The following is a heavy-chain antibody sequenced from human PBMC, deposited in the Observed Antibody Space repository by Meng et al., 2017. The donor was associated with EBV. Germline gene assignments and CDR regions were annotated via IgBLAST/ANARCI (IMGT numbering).Heavy chain of an antibody. J-gene: IGHJ4*02. Sequence: QLQLVRSGAEGKQHGSAVKVSCKPFGGTFRSDAISWVRQSPGQGLEWMGGLIPMSDAPHYAQKFQGRVTITADESTSTHYMDLSGLRSEDTAVYYCASESGRGFTPDYWGQGTLVTVSS. CDR1: GGTFRSDA. V-gene: IGHV1-69*01. D-gene: IGHD3-10*01. CDR3: ASESGRGFTPDY. CDR2: LIPMSDAP.